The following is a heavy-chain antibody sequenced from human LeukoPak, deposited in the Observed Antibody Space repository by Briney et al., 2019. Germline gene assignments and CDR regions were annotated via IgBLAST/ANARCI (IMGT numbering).Heavy chain of an antibody. J-gene: IGHJ4*02. D-gene: IGHD5-18*01. CDR3: ARGRTDHTNTAPPDYFDY. Sequence: GGSLRLSCAASGFTFSSYDMHWVRQATGKGLEWVSAIGTAGDTYYPGSVKGRFTISRENAKSSLYLQMNSLRAGDTAVYYCARGRTDHTNTAPPDYFDYWGQGTLVTVSS. CDR2: IGTAGDT. V-gene: IGHV3-13*01. CDR1: GFTFSSYD.